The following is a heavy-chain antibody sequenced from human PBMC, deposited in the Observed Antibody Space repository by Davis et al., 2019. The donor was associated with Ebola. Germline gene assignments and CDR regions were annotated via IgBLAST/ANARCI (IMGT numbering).Heavy chain of an antibody. CDR2: ISSSSSYI. CDR3: VRDYYDSSGYWGSGY. D-gene: IGHD3-22*01. Sequence: GESLKISCAASGFIFNTYGMFWVRQAPGRGLEWVSSISSSSSYIYYADSVKGRFTISRDNAKNSLYLQMNSLRDEDTAVYYCVRDYYDSSGYWGSGYWGQGTLVTVSS. CDR1: GFIFNTYG. V-gene: IGHV3-21*01. J-gene: IGHJ4*02.